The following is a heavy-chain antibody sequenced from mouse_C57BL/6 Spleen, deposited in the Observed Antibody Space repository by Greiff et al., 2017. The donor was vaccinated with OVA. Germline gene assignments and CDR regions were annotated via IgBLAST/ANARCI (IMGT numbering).Heavy chain of an antibody. CDR2: ISSGGSYT. V-gene: IGHV5-6*01. Sequence: EVQLQQSGGDLVKPGGSLKLSCAASGFTFSSYGMSWVRQTPDKRLEWVATISSGGSYTYYPDSVKGRFTISRDNAKNTLYLQMSSLKSEDTAMYYCARHDGNYNYYAMDYWGQGTSVTVSS. CDR1: GFTFSSYG. J-gene: IGHJ4*01. D-gene: IGHD2-1*01. CDR3: ARHDGNYNYYAMDY.